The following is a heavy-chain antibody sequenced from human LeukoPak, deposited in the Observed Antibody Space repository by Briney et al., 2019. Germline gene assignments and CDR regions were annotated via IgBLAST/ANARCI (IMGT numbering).Heavy chain of an antibody. CDR1: GYSISSGYN. CDR3: ARHVRFLEWLSSYYFDY. Sequence: SETLSLTCTVSGYSISSGYNWDWIRQPPGKGLEWIGSIYHSGSTYYNPSLKSRVTISVDTSKNQFSLKLSSVTAADTAVYYCARHVRFLEWLSSYYFDYWGQGTLVTVSS. J-gene: IGHJ4*02. CDR2: IYHSGST. D-gene: IGHD3-3*01. V-gene: IGHV4-38-2*02.